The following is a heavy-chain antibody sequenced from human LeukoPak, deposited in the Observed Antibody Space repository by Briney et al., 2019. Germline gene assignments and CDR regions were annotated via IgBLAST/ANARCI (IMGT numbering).Heavy chain of an antibody. CDR1: GFTFDDYA. CDR2: ISWNSGSI. V-gene: IGHV3-9*01. Sequence: GGSLRLSCAASGFTFDDYAMHWVRQAPGKGLEWVSCISWNSGSIGYADSVKGRFTISRDNAKNSLYLQMNSLRAEDTALYYCAKDIGVAAAAFDAFDIWGQGTMVTVSS. CDR3: AKDIGVAAAAFDAFDI. J-gene: IGHJ3*02. D-gene: IGHD6-13*01.